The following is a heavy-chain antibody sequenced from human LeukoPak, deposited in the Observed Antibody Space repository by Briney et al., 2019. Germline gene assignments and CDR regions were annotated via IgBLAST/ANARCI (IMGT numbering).Heavy chain of an antibody. D-gene: IGHD5-18*01. CDR2: AYYGGSS. Sequence: SETLSLTCTVSGDSFSSNSYFWGWIRQPPGKGLEWIGSAYYGGSSYYNPSLKSRVTISVDTSNNQFSLKLSSVTAADTAVYYCARDDGYTYGFKTSDYWGQGTLVTVSS. J-gene: IGHJ4*02. CDR1: GDSFSSNSYF. V-gene: IGHV4-39*07. CDR3: ARDDGYTYGFKTSDY.